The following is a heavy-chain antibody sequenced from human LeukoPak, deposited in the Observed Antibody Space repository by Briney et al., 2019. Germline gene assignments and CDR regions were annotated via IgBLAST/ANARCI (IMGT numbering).Heavy chain of an antibody. J-gene: IGHJ6*03. Sequence: SVKVSCKASGGTFSSYAISWVRQAPGQGLEWMGGIIPIFGTANYAQKFQGRVTITTDESTSTAYMELSSLRSEDTAVYYCARALGWEKPPNTYYYYMDVWGKGTTVTVSS. D-gene: IGHD6-19*01. CDR1: GGTFSSYA. CDR3: ARALGWEKPPNTYYYYMDV. V-gene: IGHV1-69*05. CDR2: IIPIFGTA.